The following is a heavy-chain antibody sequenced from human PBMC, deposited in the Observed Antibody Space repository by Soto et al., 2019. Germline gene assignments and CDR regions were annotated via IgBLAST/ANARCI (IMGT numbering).Heavy chain of an antibody. Sequence: ASVKCSWNAPGYTFCDDGITWALQAPGRPLEWLGWISLYSDGTNYAQKFQGRVSMTTDTSTTTAYMELRSLRSDDTAVYYCARVVPGAEAWFGPWGQGPLVLVSS. CDR3: ARVVPGAEAWFGP. D-gene: IGHD2-2*01. CDR2: ISLYSDGT. CDR1: GYTFCDDG. J-gene: IGHJ5*02. V-gene: IGHV1-18*01.